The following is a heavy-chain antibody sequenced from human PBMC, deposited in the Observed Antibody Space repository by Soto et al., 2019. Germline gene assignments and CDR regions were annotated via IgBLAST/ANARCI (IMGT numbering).Heavy chain of an antibody. CDR1: GGSISSSSYY. CDR2: IYYSGST. V-gene: IGHV4-39*01. Sequence: SETLSLTCTVAGGSISSSSYYWGWIRQPPGKGLEWIGSIYYSGSTYYNPSLKSRVTISVDTSKNQFSLKLSSVTAADTAVYYCARHYIDAKGYGLDYWGQGTLVTVSS. CDR3: ARHYIDAKGYGLDY. J-gene: IGHJ4*02. D-gene: IGHD5-12*01.